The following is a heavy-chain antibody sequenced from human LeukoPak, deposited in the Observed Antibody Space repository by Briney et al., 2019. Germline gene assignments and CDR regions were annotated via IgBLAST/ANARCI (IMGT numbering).Heavy chain of an antibody. CDR3: ARGGSGWYNHDRKFDY. D-gene: IGHD6-19*01. CDR2: IYYSGST. J-gene: IGHJ4*02. Sequence: SETLSLTCTVSGGSISSYYWSWIRQPPGKGLEWIGYIYYSGSTNYNPSLKSRVTISVDTSKNQFSLKLSSVTAADTAVYYCARGGSGWYNHDRKFDYWGQGTLVTVSS. CDR1: GGSISSYY. V-gene: IGHV4-59*01.